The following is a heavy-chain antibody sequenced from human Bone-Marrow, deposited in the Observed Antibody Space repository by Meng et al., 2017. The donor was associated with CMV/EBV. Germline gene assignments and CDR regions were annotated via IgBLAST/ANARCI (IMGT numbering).Heavy chain of an antibody. Sequence: QVRLQQWGAGLFKPSETLSLTGAVYGGSFSGYYWSWIRQPPGKGLEWIGEINHSGSTNYNPSLKSRVTISVDTSKNQFSLKLSSVTAADTAVYYCARGGGSFDYWGQGTLVTVSS. CDR1: GGSFSGYY. D-gene: IGHD3-16*01. V-gene: IGHV4-34*01. J-gene: IGHJ4*02. CDR2: INHSGST. CDR3: ARGGGSFDY.